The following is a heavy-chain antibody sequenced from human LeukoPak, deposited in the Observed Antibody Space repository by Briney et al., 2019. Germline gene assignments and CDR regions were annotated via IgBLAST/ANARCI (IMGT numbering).Heavy chain of an antibody. D-gene: IGHD4-17*01. CDR3: ASAGDYGVDY. Sequence: SETLSLTCTVSGDSISSYYWNWIRQPPGKGLEWIGYIYYTGNTDYNPSLKSRVTISVDTSTNQFSLKLTSVTAADTAVYYCASAGDYGVDYWGQGTLVTVSS. V-gene: IGHV4-59*08. CDR1: GDSISSYY. J-gene: IGHJ4*02. CDR2: IYYTGNT.